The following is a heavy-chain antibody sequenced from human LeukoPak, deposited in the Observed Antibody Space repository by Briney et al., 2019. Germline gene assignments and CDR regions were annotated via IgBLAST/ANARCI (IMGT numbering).Heavy chain of an antibody. CDR2: IIPIFGTA. V-gene: IGHV1-69*05. D-gene: IGHD1-1*01. Sequence: GSSVKVSCKASGGTFSSYAISWVRQAPGQGLEWMGGIIPIFGTANYAQKFQGRVTITTDESTSTAYMELSSLRSEDTAVYYCARDNDAGANWFDPWSQGTLVTVSS. CDR3: ARDNDAGANWFDP. CDR1: GGTFSSYA. J-gene: IGHJ5*02.